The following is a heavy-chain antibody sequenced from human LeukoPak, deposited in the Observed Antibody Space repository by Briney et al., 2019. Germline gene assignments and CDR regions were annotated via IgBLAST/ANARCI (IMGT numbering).Heavy chain of an antibody. D-gene: IGHD3-22*01. CDR1: GDSITNYY. V-gene: IGHV4-59*01. Sequence: SETLSLTCTVSGDSITNYYWSWIRQPPGKGLEWIGHIYYSGSTNFNPSLKSRVTLSVDTSKNQFSLKLTSVTAADTAVYYCARATYHYDSSGPALESWGQGTLVTVSS. CDR2: IYYSGST. J-gene: IGHJ4*02. CDR3: ARATYHYDSSGPALES.